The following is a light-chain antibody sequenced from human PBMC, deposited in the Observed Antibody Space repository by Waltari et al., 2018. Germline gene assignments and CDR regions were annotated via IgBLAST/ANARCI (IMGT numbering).Light chain of an antibody. CDR2: SNN. CDR1: SSNIGRNT. CDR3: AAWDDSLNGLV. J-gene: IGLJ3*02. V-gene: IGLV1-44*01. Sequence: QSVLTQPPSASGTPGQRVTIPCSGSSSNIGRNTVTWYQQLPGTAPKLLIDSNNQRPSGVPDRFSGSKSGTSASLAISGLQSEDEADYYCAAWDDSLNGLVFGGGTKLTVL.